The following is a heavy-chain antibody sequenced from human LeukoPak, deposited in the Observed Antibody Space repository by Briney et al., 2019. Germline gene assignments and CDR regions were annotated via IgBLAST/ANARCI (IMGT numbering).Heavy chain of an antibody. CDR1: GGTFSSYA. Sequence: SVKVSCKASGGTFSSYAISWVRQAPGQGLEWMGGNIPIFGTANYAQKFQGRVTITADESTSTAYMELSSLRSEDTAVYYCARGVRAYYDFWSGYYYYFDYWGQGTLVTVSS. J-gene: IGHJ4*02. CDR3: ARGVRAYYDFWSGYYYYFDY. CDR2: NIPIFGTA. D-gene: IGHD3-3*01. V-gene: IGHV1-69*13.